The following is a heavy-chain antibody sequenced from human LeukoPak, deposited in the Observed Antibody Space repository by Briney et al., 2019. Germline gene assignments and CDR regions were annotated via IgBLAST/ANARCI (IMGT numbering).Heavy chain of an antibody. CDR1: GFTFTTYG. CDR2: IMSDGRST. D-gene: IGHD1-26*01. J-gene: IGHJ4*02. V-gene: IGHV3-74*01. Sequence: PGGSLRLSCAASGFTFTTYGMHWVRQAPGKGLVWVSRIMSDGRSTYADSVKGRFTISRDTAKNTLYLQMNSLRAEDTAVYYCARAPSKWELLYYFDYWGQGTLVTVSS. CDR3: ARAPSKWELLYYFDY.